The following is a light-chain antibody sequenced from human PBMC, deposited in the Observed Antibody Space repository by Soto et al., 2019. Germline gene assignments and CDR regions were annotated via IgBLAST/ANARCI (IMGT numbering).Light chain of an antibody. V-gene: IGLV1-40*01. CDR3: HSYDSGRVGHLL. CDR1: STDIGAGYD. J-gene: IGLJ2*01. Sequence: QSVLTQPPSVSGAPGQTGTISCTGSSTDIGAGYDVHWYQQLPGTAPKLLMYGNTNRPSGVPDRFSGSKSGTSASLAITGLQAEDEAVYYCHSYDSGRVGHLLFGGGTKVTVL. CDR2: GNT.